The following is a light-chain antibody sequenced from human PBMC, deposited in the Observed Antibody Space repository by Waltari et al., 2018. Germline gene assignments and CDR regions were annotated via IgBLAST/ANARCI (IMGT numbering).Light chain of an antibody. Sequence: SYVLAQPPSVSVAPGETARITCGGRDLRRKSVHWYQQKPGQAPRLVIYYDSARPSGIPERFSGSNSGNTSTLTISRVEAGDEADYYCQVWDNTSDHVFGTGTTVTVL. V-gene: IGLV3-21*04. CDR3: QVWDNTSDHV. CDR2: YDS. J-gene: IGLJ1*01. CDR1: DLRRKS.